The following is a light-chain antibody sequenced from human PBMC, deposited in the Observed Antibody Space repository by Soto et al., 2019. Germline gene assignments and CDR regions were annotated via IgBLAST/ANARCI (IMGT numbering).Light chain of an antibody. J-gene: IGKJ5*01. CDR2: AAS. V-gene: IGKV1D-13*01. CDR3: QQFNNYPQIT. Sequence: AIPLTQSPSSLSASVGARVTITCRASQGISSALAWYQQKPGKAPKLLIYAASRLESGVPSRFSGSGSGTDFTLTISSLQPEDFATYYCQQFNNYPQITFGQGTRLEIK. CDR1: QGISSA.